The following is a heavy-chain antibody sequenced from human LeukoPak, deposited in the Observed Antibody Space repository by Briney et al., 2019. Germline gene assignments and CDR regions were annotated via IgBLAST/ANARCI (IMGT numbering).Heavy chain of an antibody. J-gene: IGHJ4*02. CDR2: ISYDGSNK. CDR1: GFTFSSYA. V-gene: IGHV3-30*04. Sequence: GGSLRLSCAASGFTFSSYAMHWVRQAPGKGLGWVAVISYDGSNKYYADSVKGRFTISRDNSKNTLYLQMNSLRAEDTAVYYCARGSTEGYCSGGSCLNADYWGQGTLVTASS. CDR3: ARGSTEGYCSGGSCLNADY. D-gene: IGHD2-15*01.